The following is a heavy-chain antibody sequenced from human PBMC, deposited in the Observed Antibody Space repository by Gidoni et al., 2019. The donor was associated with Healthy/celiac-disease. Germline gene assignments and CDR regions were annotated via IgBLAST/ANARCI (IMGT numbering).Heavy chain of an antibody. CDR3: ARGREDFDY. V-gene: IGHV4-59*13. Sequence: QVQLQASVPGRVKPSETLSLTCTVAGGSISSYYWSWIRQPPGKGLEWNGYIYYSGSTNYNPSLKSRVPISVDTSKNQCSLKLSSVTAADTAVYYCARGREDFDYWGQVTLVTVSS. D-gene: IGHD1-26*01. CDR1: GGSISSYY. J-gene: IGHJ4*02. CDR2: IYYSGST.